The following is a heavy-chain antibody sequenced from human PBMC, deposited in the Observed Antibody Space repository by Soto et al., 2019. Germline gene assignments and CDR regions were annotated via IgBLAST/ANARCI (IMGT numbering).Heavy chain of an antibody. Sequence: SHTLSLTCAISGDSVSSNSAAWNWIRQSPSRGLEWLGRTYYRSKWYNDYAVSVKSRITINPDTSKNQFSLQLNSVTPEDTAVYYCSLVRGVIDTHGEYYYYGMDVWGQGYTVTVSS. CDR2: TYYRSKWYN. CDR1: GDSVSSNSAA. V-gene: IGHV6-1*01. D-gene: IGHD3-10*01. CDR3: SLVRGVIDTHGEYYYYGMDV. J-gene: IGHJ6*02.